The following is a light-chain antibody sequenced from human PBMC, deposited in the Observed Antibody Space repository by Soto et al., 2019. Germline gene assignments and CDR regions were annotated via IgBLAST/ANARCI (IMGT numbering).Light chain of an antibody. J-gene: IGKJ4*01. CDR1: QSVSSY. V-gene: IGKV3-11*01. CDR2: DDS. Sequence: TLSLSPGERATLSCRASQSVSSYLAWYQQKPGQAPRLLIYDDSNRATGIPARFSGSGSETDFPLTISSLEPEDFAVYYCQQRSNWPLTFGGGTKVEIK. CDR3: QQRSNWPLT.